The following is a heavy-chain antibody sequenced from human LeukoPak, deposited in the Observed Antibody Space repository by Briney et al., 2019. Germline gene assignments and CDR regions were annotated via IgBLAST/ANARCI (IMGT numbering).Heavy chain of an antibody. Sequence: ASVKVSCKASGYAFNGYHMHWVRQAPGQGLEWMGWINSNTGGTNYAQEFQGRVTMTRDTSISTAYMELSSLRSDDTAVYYCARDDSSSSANAFDIWGQGTMVSVSS. CDR2: INSNTGGT. J-gene: IGHJ3*02. V-gene: IGHV1-2*02. CDR1: GYAFNGYH. CDR3: ARDDSSSSANAFDI. D-gene: IGHD6-6*01.